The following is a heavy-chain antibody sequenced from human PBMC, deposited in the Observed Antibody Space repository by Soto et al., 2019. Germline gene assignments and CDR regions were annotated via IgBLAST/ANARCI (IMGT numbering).Heavy chain of an antibody. J-gene: IGHJ4*02. CDR2: IYHSGST. D-gene: IGHD1-1*01. CDR3: ARVAYNWNDGRRYFDY. CDR1: GGSISSSNW. Sequence: SETLSLTCAVSGGSISSSNWWSWVRQPPGKGLEWIGEIYHSGSTNYNPSLKSRVTISVDKSKNQFSLKLSSVTAADTAVYYCARVAYNWNDGRRYFDYWGQGTLVTVSS. V-gene: IGHV4-4*02.